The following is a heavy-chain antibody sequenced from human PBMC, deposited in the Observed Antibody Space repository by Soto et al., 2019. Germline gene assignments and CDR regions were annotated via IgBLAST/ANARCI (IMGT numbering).Heavy chain of an antibody. V-gene: IGHV2-5*02. D-gene: IGHD5-12*01. CDR3: ARLTRGVYDLDRLWEKFDY. J-gene: IGHJ4*02. Sequence: QITVKESGLTLVKPTEPLTLTCTFSGFSLSSIGMGVGWIRQPPGKALEWLALIYWDYDKRYSPSLSSRLTITKDPSKNQVDLTMTNMDPVDTATYYCARLTRGVYDLDRLWEKFDYWGQGTLVTVSS. CDR1: GFSLSSIGMG. CDR2: IYWDYDK.